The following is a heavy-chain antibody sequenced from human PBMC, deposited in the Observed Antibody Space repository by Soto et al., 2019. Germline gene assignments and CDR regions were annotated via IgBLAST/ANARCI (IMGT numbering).Heavy chain of an antibody. CDR3: GSALNGGKLGPDF. CDR1: DYFIRNGYY. V-gene: IGHV4-38-2*02. Sequence: SETLSLSCSMSDYFIRNGYYWAWLRQPPGKGLELIGSLPNSGTTYDNPSFQSRITMSADTSKNQFFLKLNTVTAGDTAVYYCGSALNGGKLGPDFWGPGTLVTVSS. J-gene: IGHJ4*01. CDR2: LPNSGTT. D-gene: IGHD2-15*01.